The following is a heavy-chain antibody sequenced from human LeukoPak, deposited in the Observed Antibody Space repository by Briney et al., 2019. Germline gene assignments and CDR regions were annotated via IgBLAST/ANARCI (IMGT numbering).Heavy chain of an antibody. CDR3: ARDPTAYCSGGSCYSGWYFDL. D-gene: IGHD2-15*01. CDR2: INPNSGGT. V-gene: IGHV1-2*02. CDR1: GYTFTGYY. J-gene: IGHJ2*01. Sequence: GASVKVSCKASGYTFTGYYMHWVRQAPGQGLEWMGWINPNSGGTNYAQKFQGRVTMTRDTSISTAYMELSRLRSDDTAVYYCARDPTAYCSGGSCYSGWYFDLWGRGTLVTVSS.